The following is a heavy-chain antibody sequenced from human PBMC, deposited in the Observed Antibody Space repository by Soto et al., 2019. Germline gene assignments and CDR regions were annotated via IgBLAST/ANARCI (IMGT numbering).Heavy chain of an antibody. D-gene: IGHD5-18*01. J-gene: IGHJ4*02. CDR2: IYYSGST. CDR1: GGSVSSGSYY. V-gene: IGHV4-61*01. Sequence: SETLSLTCTVSGGSVSSGSYYWTWIRQPPGKGLEWIGYIYYSGSTNYNPSLKSRVTISVDTSKNQFSLKLTSVTAADTAVYYCARDIRGYSRAFDYWGQGTLVTVSS. CDR3: ARDIRGYSRAFDY.